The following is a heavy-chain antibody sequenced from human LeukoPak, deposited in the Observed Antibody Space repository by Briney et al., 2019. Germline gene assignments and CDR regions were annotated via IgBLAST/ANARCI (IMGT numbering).Heavy chain of an antibody. CDR2: INPNSGGT. CDR1: GYTFTGYN. CDR3: ARDVGTTNFWFDP. J-gene: IGHJ5*02. V-gene: IGHV1-2*02. D-gene: IGHD1-1*01. Sequence: GASVKVSCKASGYTFTGYNIHWVRQAPGQGLEWMGWINPNSGGTNYAQKFQGRVTMTRDTSISTAYMELSRLRSDDTALYYCARDVGTTNFWFDPWGQGTLVTVSS.